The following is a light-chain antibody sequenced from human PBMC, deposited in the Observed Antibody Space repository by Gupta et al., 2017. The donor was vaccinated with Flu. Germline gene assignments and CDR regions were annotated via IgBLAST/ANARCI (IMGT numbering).Light chain of an antibody. V-gene: IGKV3-15*01. Sequence: EIVMTQSPATLSVSPGERTTLSCRASQSVSSNLGWYQQKPGQAPRLLIHGASTRATGIPARFSGSGSGTEFTLTISSLQSEDFGVYYCQQYNSWPYTFGQGTXLEIK. CDR2: GAS. J-gene: IGKJ2*01. CDR1: QSVSSN. CDR3: QQYNSWPYT.